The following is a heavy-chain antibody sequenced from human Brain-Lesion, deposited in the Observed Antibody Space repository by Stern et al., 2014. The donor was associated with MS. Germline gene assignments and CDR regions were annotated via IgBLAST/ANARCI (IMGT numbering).Heavy chain of an antibody. D-gene: IGHD3-10*01. CDR2: VNNEGRRT. J-gene: IGHJ5*01. Sequence: VPLEESGGGLVKPGGSLSLSCAASGFTFSNYWMHWVRQAPGKGLVWVSRVNNEGRRTSYADSVKGRFAMSRDNAKNTLYLQMNSLRVEDTAIYYCARGERWFDSWGQGTLVTVSS. V-gene: IGHV3-74*02. CDR3: ARGERWFDS. CDR1: GFTFSNYW.